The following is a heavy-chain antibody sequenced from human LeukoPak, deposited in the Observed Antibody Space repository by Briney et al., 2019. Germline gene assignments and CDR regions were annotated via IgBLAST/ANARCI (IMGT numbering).Heavy chain of an antibody. Sequence: SETLSLTCTVSGYSISSGYYWGWIRQPPGKGLEWIGSIYHRWRTYYNQSLKSRVTISVDTSKNQFSLKLSSVTAADTAVYYCAKSNGYGLVDIWGQGTMVTVSS. D-gene: IGHD3-10*01. CDR1: GYSISSGYY. CDR3: AKSNGYGLVDI. J-gene: IGHJ3*02. CDR2: IYHRWRT. V-gene: IGHV4-38-2*02.